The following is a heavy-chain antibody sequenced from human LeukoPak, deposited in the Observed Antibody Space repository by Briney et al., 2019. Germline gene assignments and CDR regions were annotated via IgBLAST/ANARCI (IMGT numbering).Heavy chain of an antibody. CDR2: FDPEDGET. J-gene: IGHJ4*02. CDR3: ATAGGATMYFDY. CDR1: GYTLTELS. V-gene: IGHV1-24*01. D-gene: IGHD1-26*01. Sequence: GASVKVSCKVSGYTLTELSMHWVRQAPGKGLERMGGFDPEDGETIYAQKFQGRVTMTEDTSTDTTYMELSSLRSEDTAVYYCATAGGATMYFDYWGQGTLVTVSS.